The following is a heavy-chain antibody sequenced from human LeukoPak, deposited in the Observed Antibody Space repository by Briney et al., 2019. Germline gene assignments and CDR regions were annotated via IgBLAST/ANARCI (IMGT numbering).Heavy chain of an antibody. Sequence: GGSLRLSCAASGLTFSSYSMNWVRQAPGKGLEWVSSISSSSSYIYYADSVKGRFTISRDNAKNSLYLQMNSLRAEDTAVYYCAKGGYSYGSAVDYWGQETLVTVSS. D-gene: IGHD5-18*01. CDR1: GLTFSSYS. CDR3: AKGGYSYGSAVDY. CDR2: ISSSSSYI. V-gene: IGHV3-21*01. J-gene: IGHJ4*02.